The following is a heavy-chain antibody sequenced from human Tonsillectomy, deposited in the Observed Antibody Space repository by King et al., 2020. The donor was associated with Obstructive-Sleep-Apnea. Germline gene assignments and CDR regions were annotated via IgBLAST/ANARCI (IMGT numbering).Heavy chain of an antibody. CDR3: VKSTEYSSGSYDY. CDR2: INWNSGSK. J-gene: IGHJ4*02. D-gene: IGHD3-10*01. Sequence: VQLVESGGRLVQPGRSLRLSCAASGFTFDDYAMHWVRQAPGKGLEWVSGINWNSGSKDYADFVKGRFTISRDNAKSSLFLQMKSLIVEDTALYYCVKSTEYSSGSYDYWGQGTLVTVSS. V-gene: IGHV3-9*01. CDR1: GFTFDDYA.